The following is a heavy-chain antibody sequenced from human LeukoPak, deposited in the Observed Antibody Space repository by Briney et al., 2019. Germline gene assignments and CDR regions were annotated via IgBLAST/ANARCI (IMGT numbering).Heavy chain of an antibody. CDR1: GFTFSSYA. CDR2: ISGSGGST. V-gene: IGHV3-23*01. D-gene: IGHD2-2*01. CDR3: AKDGGYCSSTSCYFDWDYYGVDV. Sequence: GGSLRLSCAASGFTFSSYAMSWVRQAPGKGLEWVSAISGSGGSTYYADSVKGRFTISRDNSKNTLYLQMNSLRAEDTAVYYCAKDGGYCSSTSCYFDWDYYGVDVWGQGTTVTVSS. J-gene: IGHJ6*02.